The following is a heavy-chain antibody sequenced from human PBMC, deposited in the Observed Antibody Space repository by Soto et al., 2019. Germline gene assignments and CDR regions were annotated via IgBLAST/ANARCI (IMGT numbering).Heavy chain of an antibody. D-gene: IGHD2-15*01. CDR2: SIPILGRA. CDR3: VIDLGYFDF. J-gene: IGHJ4*02. CDR1: AGTFNNHS. Sequence: QVQLVQSGTEVKKPGSSVAVSCQVSAGTFNNHSLSWVRQAPGQGLEWMGRSIPILGRADYSQKFQGRLTLTVDKSTSTADMELSSLTSEDTAVYYCVIDLGYFDFWGQGTLVTVSS. V-gene: IGHV1-69*02.